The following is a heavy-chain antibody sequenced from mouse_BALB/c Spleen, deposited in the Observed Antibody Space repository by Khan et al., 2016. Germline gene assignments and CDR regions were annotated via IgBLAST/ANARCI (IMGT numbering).Heavy chain of an antibody. CDR1: GYSITSGYY. CDR2: ISYDGSN. V-gene: IGHV3-6*02. CDR3: SNCNYWYFDV. J-gene: IGHJ1*01. Sequence: EVQLQESGPGLVKPSQSLSLTCSVTGYSITSGYYWNWIRQFPGNKLEWMGYISYDGSNNYNPSLKNRISITRDTSKHQFFLKLNSVTTEDTATXYCSNCNYWYFDVWGSGTTVTVSS.